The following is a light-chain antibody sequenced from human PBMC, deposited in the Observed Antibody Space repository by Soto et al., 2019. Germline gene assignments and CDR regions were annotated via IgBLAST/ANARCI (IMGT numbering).Light chain of an antibody. CDR2: GAS. Sequence: EIVLTQSPRTLSLSPGESATLSCTASQSVRSNSLAWYQQKPGQAHRLLMFGASGRATGTPPRFSGRGSGTDFTLPISRLEPEDFAVYYCQQYGTSPLTLGGGTKVDI. V-gene: IGKV3-20*01. CDR1: QSVRSNS. CDR3: QQYGTSPLT. J-gene: IGKJ4*01.